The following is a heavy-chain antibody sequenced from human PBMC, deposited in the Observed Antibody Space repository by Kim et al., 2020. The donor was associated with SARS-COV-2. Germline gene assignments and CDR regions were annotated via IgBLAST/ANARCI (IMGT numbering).Heavy chain of an antibody. CDR2: INHSGST. D-gene: IGHD3-9*01. V-gene: IGHV4-34*01. Sequence: SETLSLTCAVYGGSFSGYYWSWIRQPPGKGLEWIGEINHSGSTNYNPSLKSRVTISVDTSKNQFSLKLSSVTAADTAVYYCARGRYDILTGYSRGLFDY. J-gene: IGHJ4*01. CDR1: GGSFSGYY. CDR3: ARGRYDILTGYSRGLFDY.